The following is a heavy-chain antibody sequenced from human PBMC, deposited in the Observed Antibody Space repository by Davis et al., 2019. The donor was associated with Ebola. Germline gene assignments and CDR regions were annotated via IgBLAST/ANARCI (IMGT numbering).Heavy chain of an antibody. V-gene: IGHV5-51*01. CDR2: IYPGDSDT. J-gene: IGHJ4*02. Sequence: KVSCKGSGYSFTSYWIGWVRQMPGKGLEWMGIIYPGDSDTRYSPSFQGQVTISADKSIATAYLQWSSLKASDTAMYYCARQESLYGYSDSWGQGTLVTVSS. CDR3: ARQESLYGYSDS. CDR1: GYSFTSYW. D-gene: IGHD5-24*01.